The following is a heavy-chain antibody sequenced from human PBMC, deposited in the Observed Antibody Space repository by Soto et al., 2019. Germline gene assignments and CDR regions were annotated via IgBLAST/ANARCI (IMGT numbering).Heavy chain of an antibody. D-gene: IGHD3-16*01. CDR3: ALSYGSYHYGAY. CDR2: INPLFNVP. V-gene: IGHV1-69*01. J-gene: IGHJ4*02. Sequence: QLVQSGAEVKKPGSSVKVSCKASGGPFNIFAVTWVRQAPGQGLQWIGGINPLFNVPHDAQTFRGRITITADEASSTTHMEWRGLISADTATYYCALSYGSYHYGAYWGQGTPVAVSS. CDR1: GGPFNIFA.